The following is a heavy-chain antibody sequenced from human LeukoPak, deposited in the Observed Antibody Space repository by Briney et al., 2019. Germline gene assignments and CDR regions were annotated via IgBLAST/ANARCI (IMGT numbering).Heavy chain of an antibody. D-gene: IGHD2-21*02. V-gene: IGHV4-59*08. CDR2: IYYSGST. Sequence: SETLSLTCTVSGGSISSYYWSWIRQPPGKGLEWIGYIYYSGSTNYNPSLKSRVTISADTSKNQFSLRLTSVTAADTAVCYCARQVVTGYFDFWGQGTLVTVSS. CDR3: ARQVVTGYFDF. CDR1: GGSISSYY. J-gene: IGHJ4*02.